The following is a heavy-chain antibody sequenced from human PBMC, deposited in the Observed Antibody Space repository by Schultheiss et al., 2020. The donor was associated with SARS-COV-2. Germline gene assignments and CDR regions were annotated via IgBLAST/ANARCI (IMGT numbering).Heavy chain of an antibody. CDR2: IYYSGST. Sequence: GSLRLSCAASGFTFSSYAMSWVRQAPGKGLEWIGYIYYSGSTYYNPSLKSRVTISVDTSKNQFSLQLSSVTAADTAVYYCAILSSGYYQYYFDYWGQGTLVTVSS. CDR1: GFTFSSYA. CDR3: AILSSGYYQYYFDY. D-gene: IGHD3-22*01. V-gene: IGHV4-59*12. J-gene: IGHJ4*02.